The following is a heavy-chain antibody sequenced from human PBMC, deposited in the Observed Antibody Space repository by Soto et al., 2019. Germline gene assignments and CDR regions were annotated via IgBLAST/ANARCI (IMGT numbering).Heavy chain of an antibody. CDR3: ARDTPQRRDSSVFDP. Sequence: QVQLVQSGAEVKKPGASVKVSCKTSGYSFTTYGISWVRQAPGQGLERMGWISSYNGKTNYAQKHQGRLTMTTDTATTTVYMELRSLRSDDTAVYYCARDTPQRRDSSVFDPWGQGTLVTVSS. CDR1: GYSFTTYG. CDR2: ISSYNGKT. V-gene: IGHV1-18*01. J-gene: IGHJ5*02. D-gene: IGHD3-22*01.